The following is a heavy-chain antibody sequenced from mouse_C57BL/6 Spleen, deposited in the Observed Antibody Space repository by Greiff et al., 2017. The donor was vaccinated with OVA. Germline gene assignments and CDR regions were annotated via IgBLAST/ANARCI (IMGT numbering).Heavy chain of an antibody. J-gene: IGHJ2*01. CDR3: ERERITTVVATTMYYFDD. CDR2: VSYDGSN. D-gene: IGHD1-1*01. CDR1: GYSITSGYY. Sequence: EVKLMESGPGLVKPSQSLSLTCSVTGYSITSGYYWNWIRQFPGNKLEWMGYVSYDGSNNYNPSLKNRISITRDTSKNQFFLKLKSVTTEDTATYYCERERITTVVATTMYYFDDWGQGTTLTVSS. V-gene: IGHV3-6*01.